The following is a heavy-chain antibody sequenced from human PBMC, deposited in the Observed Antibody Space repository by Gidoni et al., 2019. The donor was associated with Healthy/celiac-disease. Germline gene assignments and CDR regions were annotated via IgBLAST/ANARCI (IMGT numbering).Heavy chain of an antibody. V-gene: IGHV4-31*03. CDR3: ARDAHTVTGFDY. Sequence: QVHLHAAGPGLVQPSQTLAHTCTVSGGPLSSRGYYWSWSRHHPGKGLEWVVYIYDSGSTYYNPSLKRRVTISVDTSKTQFSLKLSSVTAETTAVYYCARDAHTVTGFDYWGQGTLVTVSS. CDR2: IYDSGST. CDR1: GGPLSSRGYY. J-gene: IGHJ4*02. D-gene: IGHD4-17*01.